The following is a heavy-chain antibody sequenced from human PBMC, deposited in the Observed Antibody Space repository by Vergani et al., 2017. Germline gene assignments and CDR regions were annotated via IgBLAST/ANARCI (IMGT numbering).Heavy chain of an antibody. CDR1: GFTFSSYW. CDR2: IKQDGSEK. D-gene: IGHD6-6*01. Sequence: EVQLVESGGGLVQPGGSLRLSCAASGFTFSSYWMSWVRQAPGKGLKWVANIKQDGSEKYYVDSVKGRFTISRDNAKNSLYLQMNSLRAEDTAVYYCARSSIAARHYFDYWGQGTLVTVSS. J-gene: IGHJ4*02. CDR3: ARSSIAARHYFDY. V-gene: IGHV3-7*03.